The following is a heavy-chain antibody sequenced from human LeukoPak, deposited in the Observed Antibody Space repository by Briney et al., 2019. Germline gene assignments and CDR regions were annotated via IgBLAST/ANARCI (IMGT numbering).Heavy chain of an antibody. CDR2: ISYDGSNK. CDR3: ASDSSGYQTPIY. D-gene: IGHD3-22*01. V-gene: IGHV3-30*03. CDR1: GFTFSSYG. Sequence: PGRSLRLSCAASGFTFSSYGMHWVRQAPGKGLEWVAVISYDGSNKYYADSVKGRFTISRDNSKNTLYLQMNSLRAEDTAVYYCASDSSGYQTPIYWGQGTLVTVSS. J-gene: IGHJ4*02.